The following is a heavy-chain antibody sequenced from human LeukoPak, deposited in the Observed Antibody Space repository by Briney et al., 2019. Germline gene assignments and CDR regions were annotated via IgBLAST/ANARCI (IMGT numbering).Heavy chain of an antibody. CDR1: GGSISSHY. J-gene: IGHJ5*02. CDR2: IYYSGST. Sequence: XSETLSLTCTVSGGSISSHYWSWIRQPPGKGLEWIGYIYYSGSTNYNPSLKSRVTISVDTSKNQFSLKLSSVTAAETAVYYCAREEYYYDSSGYYHHSDWFDPWGQGTLVTVSS. V-gene: IGHV4-59*11. CDR3: AREEYYYDSSGYYHHSDWFDP. D-gene: IGHD3-22*01.